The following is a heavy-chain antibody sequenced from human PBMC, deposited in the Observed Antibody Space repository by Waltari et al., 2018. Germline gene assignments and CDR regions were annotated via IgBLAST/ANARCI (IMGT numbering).Heavy chain of an antibody. Sequence: EVQLVESGGGLVQQGGSMRVSCEDSGFSCSSYGMNWVRQAPGKGVEWVAHISGGGYPIYYADSVKGRFTISRDNAKNSLFLQMNGLRAEDTAVYYCAPMGASRLTWTDWGQGTLVTVSS. V-gene: IGHV3-48*01. D-gene: IGHD1-26*01. J-gene: IGHJ4*02. CDR2: ISGGGYPI. CDR1: GFSCSSYG. CDR3: APMGASRLTWTD.